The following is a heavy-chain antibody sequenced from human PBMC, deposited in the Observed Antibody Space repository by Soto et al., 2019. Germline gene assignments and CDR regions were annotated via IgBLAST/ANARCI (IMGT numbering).Heavy chain of an antibody. Sequence: PGGSLRLSCAASGFTFSSYAMSWVRQAPGKGLEWVSAISGSGGSTYYADSVKGRFTISRDNSKNTLYLQMNSLRAEDTAVYYCAKDFIPWSGPAAEYYGMDVWGKGTTVTVAS. J-gene: IGHJ6*04. CDR2: ISGSGGST. D-gene: IGHD6-13*01. V-gene: IGHV3-23*01. CDR3: AKDFIPWSGPAAEYYGMDV. CDR1: GFTFSSYA.